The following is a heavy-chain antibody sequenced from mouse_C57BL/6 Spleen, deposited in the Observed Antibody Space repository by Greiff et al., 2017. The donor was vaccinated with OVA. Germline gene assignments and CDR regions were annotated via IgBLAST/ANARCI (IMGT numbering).Heavy chain of an antibody. Sequence: VQLKESGPGLVAPSQSLSITCTVSGFSLTSYGVLWVRQPPGKGLEWLVVIWSDGSTTYNSALKSRLSISKDNSKSQVFLKMNSLQTDDTAMYYCARNYYGSSYTLYAMDYWGQGTSVTVSS. CDR2: IWSDGST. CDR3: ARNYYGSSYTLYAMDY. J-gene: IGHJ4*01. CDR1: GFSLTSYG. V-gene: IGHV2-6*02. D-gene: IGHD1-1*01.